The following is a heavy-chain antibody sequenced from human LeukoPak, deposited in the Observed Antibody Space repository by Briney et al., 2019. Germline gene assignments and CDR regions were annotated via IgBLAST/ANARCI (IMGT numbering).Heavy chain of an antibody. CDR3: ARVGKSYYDSSGYAAGVDY. Sequence: SETLSLTCTVSGGSISSSGYYWGWIRQPPGKGLEWIGSIYYSGSSYYNPSLKSRVTISVDTSKNQFSLKLSSVTAADTAVYYCARVGKSYYDSSGYAAGVDYWGQGTLVTVSS. D-gene: IGHD3-22*01. CDR2: IYYSGSS. CDR1: GGSISSSGYY. J-gene: IGHJ4*02. V-gene: IGHV4-39*07.